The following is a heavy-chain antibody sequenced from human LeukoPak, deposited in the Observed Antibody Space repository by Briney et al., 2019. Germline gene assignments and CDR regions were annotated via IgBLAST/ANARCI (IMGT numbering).Heavy chain of an antibody. V-gene: IGHV4-38-2*02. CDR1: CYSITRGSY. CDR2: IYHSGST. D-gene: IGHD2-15*01. Sequence: SETLSLTCTVSCYSITRGSYWGWIRQPPGKGLEWIANIYHSGSTYYNPSLKSRVTISVDTSKNQFSLKLSSVTAADTAVYYCARVLVVVVAATQNTNWFDPWGQGTLVTVSS. J-gene: IGHJ5*02. CDR3: ARVLVVVVAATQNTNWFDP.